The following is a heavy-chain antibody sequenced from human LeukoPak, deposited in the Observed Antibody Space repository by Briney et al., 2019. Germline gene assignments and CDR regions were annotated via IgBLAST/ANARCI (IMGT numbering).Heavy chain of an antibody. J-gene: IGHJ4*02. Sequence: GGSLRLSCAASGFTFSSYAMHWVRQAPGKGLEWVAVISYDGSNKYYADSVKGRFTISRDNSKNTLYLQMNSLRAEDTAVYYCAKVAQWLRSSTFDYWGQGTLVTVSS. CDR2: ISYDGSNK. CDR3: AKVAQWLRSSTFDY. CDR1: GFTFSSYA. D-gene: IGHD6-19*01. V-gene: IGHV3-30-3*01.